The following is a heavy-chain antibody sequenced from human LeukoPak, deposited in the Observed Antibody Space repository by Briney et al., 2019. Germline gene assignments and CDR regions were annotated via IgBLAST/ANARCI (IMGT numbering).Heavy chain of an antibody. CDR2: ISCSGGST. Sequence: GGSLRLSCAASGFTFSSYAMSWVRQAPGKGLEWVSAISCSGGSTYYADSVKGRFTISRDNSKNTLYLQMNSLRAEDTAVYYCAKGSESGYSYGYSYYYYMDVWGKGTTVTVSS. V-gene: IGHV3-23*01. CDR1: GFTFSSYA. D-gene: IGHD5-18*01. CDR3: AKGSESGYSYGYSYYYYMDV. J-gene: IGHJ6*03.